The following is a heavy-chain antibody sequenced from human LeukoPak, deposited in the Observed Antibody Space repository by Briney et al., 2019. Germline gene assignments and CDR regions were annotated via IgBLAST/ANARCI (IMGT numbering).Heavy chain of an antibody. D-gene: IGHD3-22*01. CDR2: IIPIFGTA. Sequence: APVKVSRKAFRGTLRHYAISWVGQAPGQGLEWVGGIIPIFGTANYAQKFQGRVTITTDESTSTAYMELSSLRSEDTAVYYCARDTYYYDSSGYPRWGQGTLVTVSS. J-gene: IGHJ4*02. V-gene: IGHV1-69*05. CDR3: ARDTYYYDSSGYPR. CDR1: RGTLRHYA.